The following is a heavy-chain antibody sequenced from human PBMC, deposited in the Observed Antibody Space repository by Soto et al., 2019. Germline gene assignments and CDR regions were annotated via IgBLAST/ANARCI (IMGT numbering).Heavy chain of an antibody. J-gene: IGHJ6*02. CDR3: AMLGGWSGGSSGMDV. Sequence: EVQLVESGGGFVQPGGSLRLSCAASGLIFSDYHMDWVRQAPGKGLEWVGRIRRKANSYTTEYAASVKGRFTISRDDSKNSLYLQMNSLKSEDTAVYYCAMLGGWSGGSSGMDVWGQGTTVTVSS. CDR1: GLIFSDYH. D-gene: IGHD6-19*01. CDR2: IRRKANSYTT. V-gene: IGHV3-72*01.